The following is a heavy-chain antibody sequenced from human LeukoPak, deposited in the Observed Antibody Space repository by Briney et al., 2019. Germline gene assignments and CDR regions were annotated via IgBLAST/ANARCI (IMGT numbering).Heavy chain of an antibody. Sequence: GGSLSLSRAACGFTFSNYWVHWVRLAPGKGRVWVSRINRDGSTTNYADSVKGRFTVSRDNAKNTLNLQMNSLRAEDTAVYYCARDRKSGESSEIDCWGQGTLVTVSS. J-gene: IGHJ4*02. CDR3: ARDRKSGESSEIDC. D-gene: IGHD3-10*01. V-gene: IGHV3-74*01. CDR1: GFTFSNYW. CDR2: INRDGSTT.